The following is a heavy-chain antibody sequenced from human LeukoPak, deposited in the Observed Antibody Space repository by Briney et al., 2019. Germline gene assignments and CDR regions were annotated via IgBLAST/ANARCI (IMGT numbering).Heavy chain of an antibody. CDR3: ARDRRFYGMDV. CDR1: GGSISSYY. CDR2: IYYSGST. J-gene: IGHJ6*02. V-gene: IGHV4-59*01. Sequence: PSETLSLTCTVSGGSISSYYWSWIRQPPGKGLEWIGYIYYSGSTNYNPSLKSRVTISVDTSKNQCSLKLSSVTAADTAVYYCARDRRFYGMDVWGQGTTVTVSS.